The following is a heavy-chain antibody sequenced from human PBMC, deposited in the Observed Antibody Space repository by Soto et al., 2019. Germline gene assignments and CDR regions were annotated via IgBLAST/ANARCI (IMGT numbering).Heavy chain of an antibody. D-gene: IGHD4-17*01. Sequence: QVQVVQSGAEVKKPGASVKVSYKASGYTFTSYAMHWVRQAPGQRLEWMGWINPGNGNTKNSQKFQGRVTITRDTFASTAYMELSSLRSEDTAVYYCARGASSVTTFYFDLWGRGTLVTVSP. V-gene: IGHV1-3*01. CDR1: GYTFTSYA. CDR2: INPGNGNT. CDR3: ARGASSVTTFYFDL. J-gene: IGHJ2*01.